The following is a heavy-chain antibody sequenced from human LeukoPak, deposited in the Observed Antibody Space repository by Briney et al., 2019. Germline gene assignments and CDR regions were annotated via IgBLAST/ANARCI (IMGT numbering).Heavy chain of an antibody. J-gene: IGHJ4*02. CDR1: GFTFSNYY. V-gene: IGHV3-11*06. D-gene: IGHD1-26*01. Sequence: GGSLRHSCAASGFTFSNYYMSWIRRAPGKGLEWVSYISSSSTHTNYADSVKGRFTISRDNAKNSLYLQMNSLRAEDTAVYYCARDGVGTTNFWGQGTLVTVSS. CDR2: ISSSSTHT. CDR3: ARDGVGTTNF.